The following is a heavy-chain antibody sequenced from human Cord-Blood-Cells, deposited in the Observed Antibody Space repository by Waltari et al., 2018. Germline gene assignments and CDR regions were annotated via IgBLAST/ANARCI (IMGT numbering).Heavy chain of an antibody. J-gene: IGHJ5*02. V-gene: IGHV1-69*09. CDR2: IIPNLGIA. D-gene: IGHD4-4*01. CDR3: ARRNYSNDWFDP. Sequence: QVQLVQSGAEVKKPGSSVKVSCKASGGTFSSYAISWVRQAPGQGLEWMGRIIPNLGIANYAKKLQGRVTITADKSTSTAYMELSSLRSEDTAVYYCARRNYSNDWFDPWGQGTLVTVSS. CDR1: GGTFSSYA.